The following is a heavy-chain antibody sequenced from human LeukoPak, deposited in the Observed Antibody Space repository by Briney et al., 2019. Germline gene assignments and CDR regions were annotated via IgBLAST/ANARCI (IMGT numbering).Heavy chain of an antibody. CDR3: ARRLGYCSGGSCYSRVWFDP. D-gene: IGHD2-15*01. J-gene: IGHJ5*02. Sequence: ASVKVSCKASGYTFTSYGISWVRQAPGQGLEWMGWISAYNGNTNYAQKLQGRVTMTTDTSTSTAYMELRSLRSDDTAVYYCARRLGYCSGGSCYSRVWFDPWGQGTLVTVSS. CDR1: GYTFTSYG. V-gene: IGHV1-18*01. CDR2: ISAYNGNT.